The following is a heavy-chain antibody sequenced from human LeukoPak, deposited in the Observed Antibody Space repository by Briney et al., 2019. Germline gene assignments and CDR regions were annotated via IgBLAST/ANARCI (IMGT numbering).Heavy chain of an antibody. CDR3: AKEVGYCSSTSCPRYYYGMDV. D-gene: IGHD2-2*01. CDR1: GFTLSSYG. V-gene: IGHV3-30*18. CDR2: ISYDGSNK. Sequence: GGSLRLSCAASGFTLSSYGMHWVRQAPGKGLEWVAVISYDGSNKYYADSVKGRFTISRDNSKNTLYLQMNSLRAEDTAVYYCAKEVGYCSSTSCPRYYYGMDVWGKGTTVTVSS. J-gene: IGHJ6*04.